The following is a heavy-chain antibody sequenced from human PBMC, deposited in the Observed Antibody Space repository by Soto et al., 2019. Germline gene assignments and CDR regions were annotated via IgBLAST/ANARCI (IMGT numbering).Heavy chain of an antibody. D-gene: IGHD4-17*01. J-gene: IGHJ4*02. V-gene: IGHV4-39*01. Sequence: TSETLSLTCTVSGGSISSSSCYWGWIRQPPGKGLEWIGSIYYSGSTYYNPSLKSRVTISVDTSKNQFSLKLSSVTAADTAVYYCARHPPFEDYGEGVDYWGQGTLVTVSS. CDR1: GGSISSSSCY. CDR3: ARHPPFEDYGEGVDY. CDR2: IYYSGST.